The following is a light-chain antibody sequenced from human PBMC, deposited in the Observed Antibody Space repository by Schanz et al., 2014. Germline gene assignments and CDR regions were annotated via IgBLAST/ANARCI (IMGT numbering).Light chain of an antibody. CDR3: CSYAGSYVV. V-gene: IGLV2-8*01. CDR1: SSDIGGYNY. Sequence: QSALTQPPSASGSPGQSVTISCTGSSSDIGGYNYVSWYQQYAGKAPKLLIYEVTKRPSGVPDRFSGSKSGNTASLTVSGLQAQDEGDYYCCSYAGSYVVFGGGTKLTVL. J-gene: IGLJ2*01. CDR2: EVT.